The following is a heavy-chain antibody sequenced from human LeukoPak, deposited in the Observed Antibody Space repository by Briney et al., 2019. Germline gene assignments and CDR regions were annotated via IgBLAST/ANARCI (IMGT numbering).Heavy chain of an antibody. CDR2: IYCSGST. J-gene: IGHJ3*02. V-gene: IGHV4-39*07. CDR1: GGSISSSSYY. D-gene: IGHD2-8*01. CDR3: ARDLMSGRTKDAFDI. Sequence: PSETLSLTCTVSGGSISSSSYYWGWIRQPPGKGLEWIGSIYCSGSTYYNPSLKSRVTISVDTSKNQFSLKLSSVTAADTAVYYCARDLMSGRTKDAFDIWGQGTMVTVSS.